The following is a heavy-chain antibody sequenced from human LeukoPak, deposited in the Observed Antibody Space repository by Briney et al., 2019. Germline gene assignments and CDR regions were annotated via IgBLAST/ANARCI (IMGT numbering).Heavy chain of an antibody. CDR1: GFTFSTYW. CDR2: INTDGSST. J-gene: IGHJ3*02. Sequence: GGSLRLSCAASGFTFSTYWMHWVRHAPGKGLVWVSRINTDGSSTIYADSVKGRFTISRDNAKNTLYLQMNSLRAEDTAVYYCTIASSSRAFVIWGQGTMVSVSS. D-gene: IGHD2-2*01. V-gene: IGHV3-74*01. CDR3: TIASSSRAFVI.